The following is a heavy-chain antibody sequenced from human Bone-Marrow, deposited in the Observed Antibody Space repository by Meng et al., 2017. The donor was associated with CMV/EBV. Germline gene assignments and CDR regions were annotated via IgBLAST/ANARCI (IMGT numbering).Heavy chain of an antibody. V-gene: IGHV3-11*04. J-gene: IGHJ4*03. CDR3: ARALRFDY. CDR2: ISSSSSTI. CDR1: GASINNFY. Sequence: LSLTCTVSGASINNFYWSWIRQTPGKGLEWVSYISSSSSTIYYADSVKGRFTISRDNATNSMYLKMNSLRAEDTAVYYCARALRFDYWGQGTLVTVSS.